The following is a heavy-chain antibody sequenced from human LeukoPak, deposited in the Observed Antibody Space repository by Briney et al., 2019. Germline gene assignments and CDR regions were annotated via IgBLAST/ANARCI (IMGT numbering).Heavy chain of an antibody. D-gene: IGHD1-26*01. V-gene: IGHV1-18*01. Sequence: ASVKVSCKASGYTFTSFRISWVRQAPGQGLEWMGWISAYNGNTIYTGELQGRVTMTTDTSTSTAYMELRSLRSDDTAVYYCAGDGGYSQVDYWGQGTLVTVSS. CDR3: AGDGGYSQVDY. CDR1: GYTFTSFR. J-gene: IGHJ4*02. CDR2: ISAYNGNT.